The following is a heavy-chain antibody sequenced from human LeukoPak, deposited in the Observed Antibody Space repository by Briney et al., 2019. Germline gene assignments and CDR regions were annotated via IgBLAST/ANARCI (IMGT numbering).Heavy chain of an antibody. CDR3: ARAAAGRSFDY. Sequence: ASVKVSCKASGYTFTSYYMHWVRQAPGQGLEWMGIINPSGGSTSYAQKFQGRVTMTRNTSISTAYMELSSLRSEDTAVYYCARAAAGRSFDYWGQGTLVTVSS. V-gene: IGHV1-46*01. D-gene: IGHD6-13*01. CDR1: GYTFTSYY. CDR2: INPSGGST. J-gene: IGHJ4*02.